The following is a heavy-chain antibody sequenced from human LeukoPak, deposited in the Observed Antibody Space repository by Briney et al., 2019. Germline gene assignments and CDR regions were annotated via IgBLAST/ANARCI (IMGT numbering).Heavy chain of an antibody. CDR1: GFTVSSNY. CDR3: ARDHSSAPRGYYYYYYMDV. J-gene: IGHJ6*03. D-gene: IGHD3-22*01. Sequence: GGSLRLSCAASGFTVSSNYMSWVRQAPGKGLEWVSVIYSGGSTYYADSVKGRFTISRDNSKNTLYLQMNSLRAEDTAVYYCARDHSSAPRGYYYYYYMDVWGKGTTVTVSS. V-gene: IGHV3-66*01. CDR2: IYSGGST.